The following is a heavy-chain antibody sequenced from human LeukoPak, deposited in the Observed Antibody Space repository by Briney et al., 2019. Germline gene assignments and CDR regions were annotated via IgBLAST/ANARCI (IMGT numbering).Heavy chain of an antibody. J-gene: IGHJ4*02. D-gene: IGHD1-26*01. V-gene: IGHV3-23*01. CDR1: GFTFSTYA. Sequence: PGGSLRISCAASGFTFSTYAMSWVRQAPGAGLDWVSSITDSGGSTYYADSVKGRFTISRDNSKNTLYLQMNSLRAEDTAVYYCTTSGNYFGDYWGQGTPVTVSS. CDR3: TTSGNYFGDY. CDR2: ITDSGGST.